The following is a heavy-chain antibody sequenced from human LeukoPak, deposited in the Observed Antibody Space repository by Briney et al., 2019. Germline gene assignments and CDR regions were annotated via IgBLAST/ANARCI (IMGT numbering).Heavy chain of an antibody. CDR3: ARGGLGDILTGYFAY. CDR2: IYYSGST. CDR1: GASISSGDYY. D-gene: IGHD3-9*01. Sequence: SETLSLTCTVSGASISSGDYYWSWIRQPPGKGLEWIGYIYYSGSTYYNPSLKSRVTISVDTSKNQFSLRLNSVTAADTAVYYCARGGLGDILTGYFAYWGQGTLVTVSS. J-gene: IGHJ4*02. V-gene: IGHV4-30-4*01.